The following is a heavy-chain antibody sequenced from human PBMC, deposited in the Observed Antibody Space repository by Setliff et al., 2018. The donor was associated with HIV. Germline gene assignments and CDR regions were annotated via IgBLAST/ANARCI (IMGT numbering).Heavy chain of an antibody. CDR1: GYTFTSYG. CDR3: ARDPAPSSSASYLQH. D-gene: IGHD6-6*01. CDR2: ISAYNGNT. V-gene: IGHV1-18*01. Sequence: ASVKVSCKASGYTFTSYGISWVRQAPGQGLEWMGWISAYNGNTNYAQKLQGRVTMTTDTSTSTAYMELRSLRSDDTAVYYCARDPAPSSSASYLQHWGQGTPVTVSS. J-gene: IGHJ1*01.